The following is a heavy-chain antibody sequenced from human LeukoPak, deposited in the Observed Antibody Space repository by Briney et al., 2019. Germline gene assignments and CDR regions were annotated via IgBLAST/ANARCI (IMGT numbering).Heavy chain of an antibody. J-gene: IGHJ6*02. CDR1: GYTFTGYY. Sequence: ASEKVSCKASGYTFTGYYMHWVRQAPGQGLEWMGWINPNSGGTNYAQKFQGRVTMTRDTSISTAYMELSRLRSDDTAVYYCARDRLSCSSTSCYAHYGMDVWGQGTTVTVSS. D-gene: IGHD2-2*01. CDR2: INPNSGGT. V-gene: IGHV1-2*02. CDR3: ARDRLSCSSTSCYAHYGMDV.